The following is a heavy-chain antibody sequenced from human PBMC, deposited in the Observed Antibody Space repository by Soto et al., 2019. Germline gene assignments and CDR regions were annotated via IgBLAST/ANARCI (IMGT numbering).Heavy chain of an antibody. Sequence: RLSCSASGFTFSSYGMHWVRQAPGKGLDWVAVISYDGSNKYYADSVKGRFTISRDNSKNTLYLQMNSLRAEDTAVYYYAKDIGTPQYSSGWYVSRRDYYYGMDVWGLEPTVT. V-gene: IGHV3-30*18. CDR2: ISYDGSNK. D-gene: IGHD6-19*01. CDR1: GFTFSSYG. J-gene: IGHJ6*01. CDR3: AKDIGTPQYSSGWYVSRRDYYYGMDV.